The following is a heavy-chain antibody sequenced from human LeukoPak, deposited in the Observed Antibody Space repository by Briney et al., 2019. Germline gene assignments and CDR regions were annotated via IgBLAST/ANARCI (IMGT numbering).Heavy chain of an antibody. CDR2: ISSSSSTI. D-gene: IGHD1-14*01. CDR3: ARAEPIDY. Sequence: GESLRLSCAASGFTFSSYGMNWVRQAPGRGLEWVSYISSSSSTIYYADSVKGRFTISRDNAKNSLSLQMNSLRAEDTAVYYCARAEPIDYWGQGTLVTVSS. CDR1: GFTFSSYG. V-gene: IGHV3-48*01. J-gene: IGHJ4*02.